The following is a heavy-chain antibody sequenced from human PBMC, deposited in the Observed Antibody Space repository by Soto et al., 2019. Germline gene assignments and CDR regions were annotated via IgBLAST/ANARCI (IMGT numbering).Heavy chain of an antibody. CDR1: GFTFSSYW. V-gene: IGHV3-74*01. CDR3: ARSLNSGSTFDP. D-gene: IGHD6-13*01. Sequence: EVQLVESGGGLVQPGGSLRLSCAASGFTFSSYWMHWVRQAPVKWLVWVSRINSDGITTTYADPVKGRFTISRDNAKNNLYLNMNSLRAEDGAVYYCARSLNSGSTFDPCGQGTLVTVSS. CDR2: INSDGITT. J-gene: IGHJ5*02.